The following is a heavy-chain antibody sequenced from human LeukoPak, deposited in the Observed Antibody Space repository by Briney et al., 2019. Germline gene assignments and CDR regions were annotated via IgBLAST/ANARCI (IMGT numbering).Heavy chain of an antibody. V-gene: IGHV3-30*03. J-gene: IGHJ3*02. CDR3: ARVWAGYAFDI. D-gene: IGHD3/OR15-3a*01. CDR2: ISYDGSKK. CDR1: EFTFNTYG. Sequence: PGGSLRLSCAASEFTFNTYGMHWVRQAPGKGLEWVALISYDGSKKYYADSVKGRFTISRDNSETTLYLQMNSLRAEDTAVYYCARVWAGYAFDIWGQGTMVTVSS.